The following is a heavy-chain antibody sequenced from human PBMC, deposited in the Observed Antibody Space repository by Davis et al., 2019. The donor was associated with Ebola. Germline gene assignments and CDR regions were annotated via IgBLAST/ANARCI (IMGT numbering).Heavy chain of an antibody. Sequence: GESLKISCAASGFTFSSYAMSWVRQAPGKGLEWVSAISGSGGSTYYADSVKGRFTISRDNSKNTLYLQMNSLRAEDTAVYYCAKRKLWLDYWGQGTLVTVSS. CDR2: ISGSGGST. D-gene: IGHD3-10*01. CDR3: AKRKLWLDY. V-gene: IGHV3-23*01. J-gene: IGHJ4*02. CDR1: GFTFSSYA.